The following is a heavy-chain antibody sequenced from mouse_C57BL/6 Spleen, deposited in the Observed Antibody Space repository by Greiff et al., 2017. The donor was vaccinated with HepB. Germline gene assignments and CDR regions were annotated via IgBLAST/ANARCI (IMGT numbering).Heavy chain of an antibody. CDR2: IWGVGST. D-gene: IGHD1-1*01. Sequence: VKLVESGPGLVAPSQSLSITCTVSGFSLTSYGVDWVRQSPGKGLEWLGVIWGVGSTNYNSALKSRLSISKDNSKSQVFLKMNSLQTDDTAMYYCASVHTTGFAYWGQGTLVTVSA. V-gene: IGHV2-6*01. CDR3: ASVHTTGFAY. J-gene: IGHJ3*01. CDR1: GFSLTSYG.